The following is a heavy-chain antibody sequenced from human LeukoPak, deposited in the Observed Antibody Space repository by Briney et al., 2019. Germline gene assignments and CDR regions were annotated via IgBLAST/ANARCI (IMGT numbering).Heavy chain of an antibody. Sequence: GGSLRLSCAASGFTFSNYAMSWVRQAPGKGPEWVANIKQDGSEKYYVDSVKGRFTISRDNAKNSLYLQMNSLRAEDTAVYYCAKESGALGAPLYDYWGRGILVTASS. D-gene: IGHD4/OR15-4a*01. J-gene: IGHJ4*02. CDR3: AKESGALGAPLYDY. CDR2: IKQDGSEK. V-gene: IGHV3-7*03. CDR1: GFTFSNYA.